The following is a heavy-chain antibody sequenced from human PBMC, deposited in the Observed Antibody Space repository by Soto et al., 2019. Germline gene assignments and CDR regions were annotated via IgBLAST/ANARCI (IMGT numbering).Heavy chain of an antibody. CDR2: IYPSDSDT. CDR3: ARGGVSTRTLDY. Sequence: GESLKISCKGSGYNFAGYWIAWVRQMPGKGLELMGIIYPSDSDTRYRPSFQGQVTISADKSISSAYLQWSSLRASDTAMYYCARGGVSTRTLDYRGQGTPVTVSS. D-gene: IGHD3-3*01. J-gene: IGHJ4*02. CDR1: GYNFAGYW. V-gene: IGHV5-51*01.